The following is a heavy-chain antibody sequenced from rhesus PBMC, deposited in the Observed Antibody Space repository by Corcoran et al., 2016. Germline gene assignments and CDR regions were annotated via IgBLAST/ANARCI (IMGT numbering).Heavy chain of an antibody. CDR3: ARDRIAFDY. Sequence: QVQLQESGPGLVKPSETLSLTCAVSGGSIRSGYYYWSWIRQPPGKGLEWIGYITYRGSTSYNPSLKRRVTISSDTSKNHVSLKRSSVTAADTAVYYCARDRIAFDYWGQGVLVTVSS. V-gene: IGHV4-122*02. J-gene: IGHJ4*01. CDR2: ITYRGST. D-gene: IGHD2-2*01. CDR1: GGSIRSGYYY.